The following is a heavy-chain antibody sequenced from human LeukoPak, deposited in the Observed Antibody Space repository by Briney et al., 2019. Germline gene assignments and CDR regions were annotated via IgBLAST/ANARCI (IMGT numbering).Heavy chain of an antibody. CDR3: ATDVEGPILFDS. Sequence: PGGSLRLSCAASEFSLSSYAMSWVRQAPGKGLEWVSTINRNGVNTHYADSVVGRFTISRDNSKNTLYLQMSSLRVEDTAIYYCATDVEGPILFDSWGQGTLVTVSS. J-gene: IGHJ4*02. CDR2: INRNGVNT. V-gene: IGHV3-23*01. D-gene: IGHD3-9*01. CDR1: EFSLSSYA.